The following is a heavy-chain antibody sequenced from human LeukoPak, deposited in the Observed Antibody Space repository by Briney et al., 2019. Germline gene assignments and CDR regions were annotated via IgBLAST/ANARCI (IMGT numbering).Heavy chain of an antibody. CDR1: GFTFSSYG. J-gene: IGHJ4*02. Sequence: ALRLSCAASGFTFSSYGMHWVRQAPGKGLEWVAVISYDGSNKYYADSVKGRFTISRDNSKNTPYLQMNSLRAEDTAVYYCAKDMVGDYWGQGTLVTVSS. D-gene: IGHD1-26*01. CDR3: AKDMVGDY. V-gene: IGHV3-30*18. CDR2: ISYDGSNK.